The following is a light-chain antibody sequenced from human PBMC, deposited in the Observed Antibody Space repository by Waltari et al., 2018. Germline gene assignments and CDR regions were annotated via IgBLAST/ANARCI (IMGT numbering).Light chain of an antibody. CDR1: QTIWRS. Sequence: EIMLTQSPGTLFLSPGGRGTPSCRASQTIWRSLAWYQQKPGQAPRLLIYNASNRAAGVSDRFSGSGSGTDFSLTISRLEPEDFAVYYCQHYVRLPASFGQGTKVEIK. V-gene: IGKV3-20*01. J-gene: IGKJ1*01. CDR3: QHYVRLPAS. CDR2: NAS.